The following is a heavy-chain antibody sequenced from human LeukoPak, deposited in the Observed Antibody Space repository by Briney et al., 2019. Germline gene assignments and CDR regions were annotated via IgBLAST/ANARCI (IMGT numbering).Heavy chain of an antibody. CDR1: GYTFTNYT. CDR3: ARFDYDILTGYYT. J-gene: IGHJ4*02. D-gene: IGHD3-9*01. V-gene: IGHV7-4-1*02. CDR2: INTNTGNP. Sequence: ASVKVSCKASGYTFTNYTMNWVRQAPGQGLEWMGWINTNTGNPTYAQGFTGRFVFSLDTSVSTAYLQISSLKAEDTAAYYCARFDYDILTGYYTWGQGTLVTVSS.